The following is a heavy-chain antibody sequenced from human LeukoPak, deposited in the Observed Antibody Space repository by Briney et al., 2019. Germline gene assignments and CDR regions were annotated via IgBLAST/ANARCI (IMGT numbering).Heavy chain of an antibody. D-gene: IGHD1-26*01. Sequence: GGSLRLSCAASGFTFSSNWMSWVRQAPGKGLEWVANIKQDGSEKYYVASVTGRFTISRDNAKNSLYLQMNSLRAEDTAVYYCASSGSYWILFDYWGQGTLVTVSS. CDR1: GFTFSSNW. CDR2: IKQDGSEK. V-gene: IGHV3-7*01. J-gene: IGHJ4*02. CDR3: ASSGSYWILFDY.